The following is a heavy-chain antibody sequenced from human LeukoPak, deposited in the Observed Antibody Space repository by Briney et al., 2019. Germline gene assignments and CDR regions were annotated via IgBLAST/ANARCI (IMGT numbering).Heavy chain of an antibody. D-gene: IGHD3-22*01. CDR3: ASNHHTYYYDSSGYYSMYY. V-gene: IGHV1-18*01. J-gene: IGHJ4*02. CDR1: GYTFTSYG. CDR2: ISAYNGNT. Sequence: ASVKVSCKASGYTFTSYGISWVRQAPGQGLEWMGWISAYNGNTNYAQKLQGRVTMTTDTSTSTAYMELRSLRSDDTAVYYCASNHHTYYYDSSGYYSMYYWGQGTLVTVSS.